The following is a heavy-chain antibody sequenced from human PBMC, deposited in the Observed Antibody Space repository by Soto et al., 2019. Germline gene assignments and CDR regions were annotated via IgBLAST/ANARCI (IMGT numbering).Heavy chain of an antibody. CDR3: CRHDPNCGSCDY. D-gene: IGHD7-27*01. CDR2: IRNKAYNYAK. V-gene: IGHV3-73*02. Sequence: EVQLVESGGGLVRPGGSLKLSCAASGLTFSDSAMHWVRQASGKGLAWVGRIRNKAYNYAKVYGPPVKGRFTTSRDDSKNMAYLQMNSLKAEDTAVYYCCRHDPNCGSCDYWGLGTLVTVSS. J-gene: IGHJ4*02. CDR1: GLTFSDSA.